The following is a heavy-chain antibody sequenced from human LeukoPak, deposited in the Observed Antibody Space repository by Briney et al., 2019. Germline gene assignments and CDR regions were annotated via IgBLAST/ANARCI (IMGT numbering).Heavy chain of an antibody. D-gene: IGHD5-24*01. Sequence: GASVKVSCKASGGTFSSYAISWVRQAPGQGLEWMGGIIPIFGTANYAQKFQGRVTITTDESTSTAYMELSSLRSEDTAVYYCARDALIKRTLYYYYMDVWGKGTTVTVSS. CDR1: GGTFSSYA. CDR2: IIPIFGTA. CDR3: ARDALIKRTLYYYYMDV. J-gene: IGHJ6*03. V-gene: IGHV1-69*05.